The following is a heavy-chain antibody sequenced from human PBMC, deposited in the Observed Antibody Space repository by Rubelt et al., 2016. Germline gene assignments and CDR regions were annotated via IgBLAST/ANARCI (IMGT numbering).Heavy chain of an antibody. J-gene: IGHJ4*02. D-gene: IGHD1-14*01. CDR1: RFSFCTYW. Sequence: EVQLVESGGGLVQPGGSLRLSCAASRFSFCTYWMSWVRQALGKGLEWVAHIKQDGSEKDYVASGKGRFTISRDNAKNSLYLQMNSLRAEDTAVYFCASGGGNFDYWGQGTLVTVSS. V-gene: IGHV3-7*01. CDR2: IKQDGSEK. CDR3: ASGGGNFDY.